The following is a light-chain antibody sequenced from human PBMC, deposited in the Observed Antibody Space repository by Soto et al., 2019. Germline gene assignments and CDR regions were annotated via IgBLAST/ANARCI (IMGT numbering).Light chain of an antibody. CDR2: GAS. J-gene: IGKJ2*01. CDR1: QSVSSSY. CDR3: QQYGSWSYT. Sequence: EIVLTQSPGTLSLSPGERATLSCRASQSVSSSYLAWYQQKPGQAPRLLIYGASSRATGIPDRFSGSGSGTDFTLTISRLEPEDFAVYYCQQYGSWSYTFGQGTKLEIK. V-gene: IGKV3-20*01.